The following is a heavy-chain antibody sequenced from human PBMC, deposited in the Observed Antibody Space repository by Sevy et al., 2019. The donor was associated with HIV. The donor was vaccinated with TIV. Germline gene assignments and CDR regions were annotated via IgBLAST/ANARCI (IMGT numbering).Heavy chain of an antibody. D-gene: IGHD3-22*01. CDR2: IKQDGSEE. J-gene: IGHJ3*02. Sequence: GGSLRLSCAASGFTFSSYWMSWVRQAPGKGLEWVTNIKQDGSEEYYVDSVKGRFTISRDNAKNSLYLQMNSLRAEDTAVYYCARDLNYYDSSGYLVDAFDIWGQGTMVTVSS. CDR1: GFTFSSYW. CDR3: ARDLNYYDSSGYLVDAFDI. V-gene: IGHV3-7*01.